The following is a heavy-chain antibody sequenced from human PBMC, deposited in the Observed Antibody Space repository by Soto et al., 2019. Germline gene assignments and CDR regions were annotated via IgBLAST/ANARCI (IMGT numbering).Heavy chain of an antibody. Sequence: WETLSLTCTVSGGSFKSGSDSWSWIRQPPGKGLEWIGYVYHTGRISYNPSLKSRVSISMDTSKNQFSLNLDSVTAADTAVYFCARDFAYFDSWGQGTLVTVSS. V-gene: IGHV4-61*01. J-gene: IGHJ4*02. CDR2: VYHTGRI. D-gene: IGHD3-3*01. CDR1: GGSFKSGSDS. CDR3: ARDFAYFDS.